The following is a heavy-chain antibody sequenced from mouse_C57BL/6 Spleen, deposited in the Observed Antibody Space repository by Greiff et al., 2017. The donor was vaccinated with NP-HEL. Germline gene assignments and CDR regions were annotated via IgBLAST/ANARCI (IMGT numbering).Heavy chain of an antibody. CDR1: GFTFSSYG. J-gene: IGHJ2*01. V-gene: IGHV5-6*01. Sequence: EVQGVESGGDLVKPGGSLKLSCAASGFTFSSYGMSWVRQTPDKRLEWVATISSGGSYTYYPDSVKGRFTISRDNAKNTLYLQMSSLKSEDTAMYYCARQGGRGYFDYWGQGTTLTVSS. CDR2: ISSGGSYT. CDR3: ARQGGRGYFDY. D-gene: IGHD3-3*01.